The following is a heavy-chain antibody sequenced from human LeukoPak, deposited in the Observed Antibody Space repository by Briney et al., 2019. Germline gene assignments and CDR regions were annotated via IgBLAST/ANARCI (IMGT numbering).Heavy chain of an antibody. CDR3: ARVGTAEGTLEDY. Sequence: GESLKISSAASGFTFSVYWMSWVRQPPGRGLEWVANIKNGGSEKYYVDSVKGRFTISRDNAKNSLYLQMNSLRAEDTAVYYCARVGTAEGTLEDYWGQGTLVTVSS. CDR2: IKNGGSEK. CDR1: GFTFSVYW. J-gene: IGHJ4*02. V-gene: IGHV3-7*01. D-gene: IGHD6-13*01.